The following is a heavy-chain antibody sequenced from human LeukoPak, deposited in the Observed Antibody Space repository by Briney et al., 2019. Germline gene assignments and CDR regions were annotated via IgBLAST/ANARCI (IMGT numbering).Heavy chain of an antibody. CDR2: INPNSGGT. V-gene: IGHV1-2*02. J-gene: IGHJ4*02. CDR3: ARGDTAMVSPLDY. CDR1: GYTFTGYY. D-gene: IGHD5-18*01. Sequence: GASVKVSCKASGYTFTGYYMHWVRQAPGQGLEWMGWINPNSGGTNYGQKFQGRVTMTRDTSISTAYMELSRLRSDDTAVYYCARGDTAMVSPLDYWGQGTLVTVSS.